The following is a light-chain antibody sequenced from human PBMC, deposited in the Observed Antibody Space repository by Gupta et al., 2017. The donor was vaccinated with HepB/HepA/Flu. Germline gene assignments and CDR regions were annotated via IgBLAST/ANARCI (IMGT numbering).Light chain of an antibody. CDR2: SAS. CDR1: KDIRND. Sequence: AIQMTPSPSSLSASLGDRVPITCRASKDIRNDLGWYQQKPGKAPKLLIYSASSLQSGVPSRFSGTISGTDFTLTISSLQPEDFAAYYCLQDYNYPRSFGQGTKLEIK. J-gene: IGKJ2*03. V-gene: IGKV1-6*01. CDR3: LQDYNYPRS.